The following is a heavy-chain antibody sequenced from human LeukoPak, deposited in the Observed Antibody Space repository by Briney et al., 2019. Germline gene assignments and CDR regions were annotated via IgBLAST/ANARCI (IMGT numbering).Heavy chain of an antibody. D-gene: IGHD4-17*01. CDR2: IYYSGST. CDR3: ARYDYGDDRPMEFLDY. J-gene: IGHJ4*01. CDR1: GGSISSYY. Sequence: PSETLSLTCTVSGGSISSYYWSWIRQPPGKGLEWIGYIYYSGSTNYNPSLKSRVTISVDTSKNQFSLKLSSVTAADTAVYYCARYDYGDDRPMEFLDYWGHGSLVTVSS. V-gene: IGHV4-59*01.